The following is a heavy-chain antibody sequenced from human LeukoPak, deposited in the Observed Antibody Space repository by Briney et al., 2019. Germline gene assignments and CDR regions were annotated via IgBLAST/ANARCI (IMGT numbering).Heavy chain of an antibody. CDR1: GGSFSGYY. CDR2: INHSGST. Sequence: PSETLSLTCAVYGGSFSGYYWSWIRQPPGKGLEWIGEINHSGSTNYNPSLKSRVTISVDTSKNQFSLKLSSVTAADTAVYYCARRAQGAYYFDYWGQGTLVTVSS. D-gene: IGHD1-26*01. V-gene: IGHV4-34*01. CDR3: ARRAQGAYYFDY. J-gene: IGHJ4*02.